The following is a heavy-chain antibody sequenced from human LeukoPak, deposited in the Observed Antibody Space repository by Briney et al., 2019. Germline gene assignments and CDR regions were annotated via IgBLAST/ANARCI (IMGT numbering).Heavy chain of an antibody. CDR3: ARDPAAVLRYFDWLPPA. V-gene: IGHV1-2*02. Sequence: GASVKVSCKASGYTFTGYYMHWVRQAPGQGLEWMGWINPNSGGTNYAQKFQGRVTMTRDTSISTAYMELSRLRSDDTAVYYCARDPAAVLRYFDWLPPAWGQGTLVTVSS. CDR1: GYTFTGYY. CDR2: INPNSGGT. J-gene: IGHJ5*02. D-gene: IGHD3-9*01.